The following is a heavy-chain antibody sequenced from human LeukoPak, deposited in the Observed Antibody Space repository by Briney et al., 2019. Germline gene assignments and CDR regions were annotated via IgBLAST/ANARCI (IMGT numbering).Heavy chain of an antibody. Sequence: GASVKVSCKASGYTFTGYYMHWVRQAPGQGLEWMGWINPNSGGTNYAQKFQGRVTMTRDTSISTAYMELSRLRSDDTAVYYCARTPYYYDSSGYPFDYCGQGTLVTVSS. CDR3: ARTPYYYDSSGYPFDY. D-gene: IGHD3-22*01. V-gene: IGHV1-2*02. J-gene: IGHJ4*02. CDR1: GYTFTGYY. CDR2: INPNSGGT.